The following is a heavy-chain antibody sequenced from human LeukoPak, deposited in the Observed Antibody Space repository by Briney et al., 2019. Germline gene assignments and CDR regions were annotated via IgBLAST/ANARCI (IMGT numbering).Heavy chain of an antibody. J-gene: IGHJ4*02. CDR2: IIPIFGTA. CDR1: GGTFSSYA. D-gene: IGHD1-14*01. Sequence: SVKVSCKASGGTFSSYAISWVRQAPGQGLEWMGGIIPIFGTANYAQKFQGRVTITADESTSTAYMELSSLRSEDTAVYYCARVGGRDGTKRYYFDYWGQGTLVTVSS. V-gene: IGHV1-69*13. CDR3: ARVGGRDGTKRYYFDY.